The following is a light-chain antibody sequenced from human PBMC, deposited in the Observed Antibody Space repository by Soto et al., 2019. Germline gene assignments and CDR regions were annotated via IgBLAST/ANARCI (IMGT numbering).Light chain of an antibody. CDR1: QIIASN. CDR3: QQHNHLPS. V-gene: IGKV3-15*01. J-gene: IGKJ2*01. Sequence: EIVMTQSTATLPVSPGESATLSCRASQIIASNLAWYQQKPGQGPRLLIHSAFARSTGIPRRFSGSGSGTEFTLTISSLQSEDFAVYYCQQHNHLPSFGQGTNLEIK. CDR2: SAF.